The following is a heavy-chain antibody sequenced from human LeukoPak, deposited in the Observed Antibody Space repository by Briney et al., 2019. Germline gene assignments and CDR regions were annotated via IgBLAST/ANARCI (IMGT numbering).Heavy chain of an antibody. D-gene: IGHD6-19*01. J-gene: IGHJ4*02. CDR2: ISYDGSNK. V-gene: IGHV3-30*18. CDR3: AKDPARIAVAVRYFDY. CDR1: GFTFSSYG. Sequence: GGSLRLSCAASGFTFSSYGMHWVRQAPGKGLEWVAVISYDGSNKYYADSVKGRFTISRDNSKNTLYLQMNSLRAEDTAVCYCAKDPARIAVAVRYFDYWGQGTLVTVSS.